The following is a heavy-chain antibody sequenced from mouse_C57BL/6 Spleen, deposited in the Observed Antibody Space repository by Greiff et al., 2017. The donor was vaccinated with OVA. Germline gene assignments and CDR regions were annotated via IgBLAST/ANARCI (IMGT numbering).Heavy chain of an antibody. V-gene: IGHV1-52*01. J-gene: IGHJ3*01. Sequence: VQLQQPGAELVRPGSSVKLSCKASGYTFTSYWMHWVKQRPIQGLEWIGNIYPSDSETHYNQKFKDKATLTVDKSSSTAYMQLSSLTSEDSAVYYCARDSSGYGAYWGQGTLVTVSA. D-gene: IGHD3-2*02. CDR3: ARDSSGYGAY. CDR1: GYTFTSYW. CDR2: IYPSDSET.